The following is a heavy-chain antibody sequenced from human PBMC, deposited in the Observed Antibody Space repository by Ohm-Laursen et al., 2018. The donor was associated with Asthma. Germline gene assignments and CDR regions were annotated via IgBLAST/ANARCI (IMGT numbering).Heavy chain of an antibody. D-gene: IGHD3-22*01. V-gene: IGHV3-30*03. CDR2: ISCDGSNK. CDR3: ARAQPVYDSSGYYNH. Sequence: SLRLSCAASGFTFSSYGMHWVRQAPGKGLEWVAVISCDGSNKYYADSVKGRFTISRDNSKNTLYLQMNSLRAEDTAVYYCARAQPVYDSSGYYNHWGQGTLVTVSS. J-gene: IGHJ5*02. CDR1: GFTFSSYG.